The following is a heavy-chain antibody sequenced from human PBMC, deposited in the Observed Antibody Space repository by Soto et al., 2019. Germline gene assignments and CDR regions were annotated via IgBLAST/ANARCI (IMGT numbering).Heavy chain of an antibody. CDR1: AGFISGSSNY. D-gene: IGHD3-3*01. Sequence: SETPSLTSSVSAGFISGSSNYWGWIGLTQGKGLEWQGSIHYSGKTWVNLSHKGRVNISVDTSKNQFSLNLKSLTAADTAVYYCARHYNFFLFLGESLSGMDVWGQGPTVTVSS. CDR2: IHYSGKT. J-gene: IGHJ6*02. CDR3: ARHYNFFLFLGESLSGMDV. V-gene: IGHV4-39*01.